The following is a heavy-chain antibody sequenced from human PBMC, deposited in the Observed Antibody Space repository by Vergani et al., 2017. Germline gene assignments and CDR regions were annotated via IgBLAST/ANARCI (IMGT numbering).Heavy chain of an antibody. J-gene: IGHJ4*02. CDR1: GYTFTSYA. CDR3: ARDSRGSYLIFDY. V-gene: IGHV1-69*18. D-gene: IGHD1-26*01. CDR2: IIPIFGTA. Sequence: QVQLVQSGSELKKPGASVKVSCKASGYTFTSYAMNWVRQAPGQGLEWMGRIIPIFGTANYAQKFQGRVTITADESTSTAYMELSSLRSEDTAVYYCARDSRGSYLIFDYWGQGTLVTVSS.